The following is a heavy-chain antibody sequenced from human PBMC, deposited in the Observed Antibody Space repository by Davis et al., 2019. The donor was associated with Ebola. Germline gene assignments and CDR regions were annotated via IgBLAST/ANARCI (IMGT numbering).Heavy chain of an antibody. CDR3: AKDEANYDILTGYFTLPYYYYGMDV. CDR1: GFTFSSYG. J-gene: IGHJ6*02. CDR2: IRYDGSNK. Sequence: GESLKISCAASGFTFSSYGMHWVRQAPGKGLEWVAFIRYDGSNKYYADSVKGRFTISRDNSKNTLYLQMNSLRAEDTAVYYCAKDEANYDILTGYFTLPYYYYGMDVWGQGTTVTVSS. D-gene: IGHD3-9*01. V-gene: IGHV3-30*02.